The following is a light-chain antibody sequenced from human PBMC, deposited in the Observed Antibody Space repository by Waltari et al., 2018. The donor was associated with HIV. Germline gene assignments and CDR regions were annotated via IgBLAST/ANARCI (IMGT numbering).Light chain of an antibody. Sequence: QSVLTQPPSASGTPGQRVTISCSGSSSNIGTNTVNWYQQLPGTAPKLLIYTDHQRPSGVPDRFSRSKSGTSASLAISGLQSEDEADYYCAAWDDSLNGNVFGPGTKVTVL. CDR1: SSNIGTNT. J-gene: IGLJ1*01. V-gene: IGLV1-44*01. CDR2: TDH. CDR3: AAWDDSLNGNV.